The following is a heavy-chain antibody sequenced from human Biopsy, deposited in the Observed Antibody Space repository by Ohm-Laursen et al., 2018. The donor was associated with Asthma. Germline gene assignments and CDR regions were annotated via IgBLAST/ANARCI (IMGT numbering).Heavy chain of an antibody. D-gene: IGHD5-12*01. Sequence: ATVKISCKASGYTFINYAIHWVRQAPGQRLEWMGWINAGNGNTKYSEKFQGRVTITRDTSASTAYMDLSSLRSEDTAVYYCARRYSGSDRIVYYYSGLEVWGQGTTVTVSS. V-gene: IGHV1-3*01. CDR3: ARRYSGSDRIVYYYSGLEV. CDR1: GYTFINYA. CDR2: INAGNGNT. J-gene: IGHJ6*02.